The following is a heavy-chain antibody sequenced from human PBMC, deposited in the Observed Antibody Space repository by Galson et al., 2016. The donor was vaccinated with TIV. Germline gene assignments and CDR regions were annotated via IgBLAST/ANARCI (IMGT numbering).Heavy chain of an antibody. J-gene: IGHJ5*02. CDR1: GNSLNELV. Sequence: SVKASCKVSGNSLNELVIHWVRQAPGKGLEWMGGFDPEVAKTVYAQKLQDRVTMAADTSTNTAYMELGSLGFEDTAVYYCATVAWFPGLSLDTWGQGTLVTVSS. V-gene: IGHV1-24*01. D-gene: IGHD2/OR15-2a*01. CDR3: ATVAWFPGLSLDT. CDR2: FDPEVAKT.